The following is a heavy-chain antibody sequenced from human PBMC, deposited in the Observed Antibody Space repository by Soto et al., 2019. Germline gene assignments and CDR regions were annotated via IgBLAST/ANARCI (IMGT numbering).Heavy chain of an antibody. V-gene: IGHV1-18*01. CDR3: ARGPTSSRVDY. Sequence: QVQLVQSGGEVKKPGASVKVSCKASGYTFTRHGINWVRQAPGQGLEWLGWINPYNGNTKYAQKVQGRVTMTTDTSTSTAFMDLRRLRSDDTAVYYCARGPTSSRVDYWGQGTLVTVSS. J-gene: IGHJ4*02. D-gene: IGHD2-2*01. CDR2: INPYNGNT. CDR1: GYTFTRHG.